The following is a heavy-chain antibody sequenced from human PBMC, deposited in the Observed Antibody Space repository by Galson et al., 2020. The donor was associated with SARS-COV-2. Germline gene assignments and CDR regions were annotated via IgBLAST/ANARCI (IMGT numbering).Heavy chain of an antibody. V-gene: IGHV4-34*01. CDR1: GGSFSGYY. Sequence: SETLSLTCAVYGGSFSGYYWSWIRQPPGKGLEWIGEINHSGSTNYNPSLKSRVTISVDTSKNQFSLKLSSVTAADTAVYYCARDDGELLWFGELQPKRNWFDPWGQGTLVTVSS. CDR3: ARDDGELLWFGELQPKRNWFDP. CDR2: INHSGST. J-gene: IGHJ5*02. D-gene: IGHD3-10*01.